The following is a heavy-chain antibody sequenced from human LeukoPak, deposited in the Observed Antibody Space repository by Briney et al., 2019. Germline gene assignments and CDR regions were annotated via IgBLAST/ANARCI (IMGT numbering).Heavy chain of an antibody. J-gene: IGHJ3*02. CDR1: GFTFSTYG. CDR2: ISYDGSHK. V-gene: IGHV3-30*18. Sequence: GGSLRLSCAASGFTFSTYGMHWVRQAPGKGLEWVAVISYDGSHKYYGDSVKGRFTISRDNSKNTLYLQMNSLRAEDTAVYYCAKDFVPGSCSSTSCYGLAFDIWGQGTWSPS. CDR3: AKDFVPGSCSSTSCYGLAFDI. D-gene: IGHD2-2*01.